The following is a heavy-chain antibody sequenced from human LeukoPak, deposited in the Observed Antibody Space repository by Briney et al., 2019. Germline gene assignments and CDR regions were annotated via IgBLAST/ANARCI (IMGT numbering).Heavy chain of an antibody. CDR3: ARKRSGSSWYDH. J-gene: IGHJ5*02. CDR1: GGSISSGDYY. V-gene: IGHV4-31*03. Sequence: PSQTLSLTCTVSGGSISSGDYYWSWVRQHPGEGLECIGYIYYSGSTYYNPSLKSRVTISVDTSKNQFSLMLNSVTAADTAVYYCARKRSGSSWYDHWGQGTLVTVSS. CDR2: IYYSGST. D-gene: IGHD2-15*01.